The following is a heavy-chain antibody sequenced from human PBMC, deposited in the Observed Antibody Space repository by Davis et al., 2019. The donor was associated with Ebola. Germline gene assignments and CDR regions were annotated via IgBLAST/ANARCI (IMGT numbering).Heavy chain of an antibody. Sequence: SGPTLVKPTQSLTLTCTFSGFSLSTSAVGVGWIRQPPGGALEWLATIYWDDDTRHSPSLKSRLTITKNTSKNQVVLTMTNMDPLDTATYYCAHKAYGSLANWFGPWGQGMLVTVAS. D-gene: IGHD4-17*01. CDR1: GFSLSTSAVG. J-gene: IGHJ5*02. V-gene: IGHV2-5*02. CDR2: IYWDDDT. CDR3: AHKAYGSLANWFGP.